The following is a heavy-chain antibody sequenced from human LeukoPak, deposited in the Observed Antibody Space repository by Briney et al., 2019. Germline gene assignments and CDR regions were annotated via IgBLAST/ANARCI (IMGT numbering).Heavy chain of an antibody. V-gene: IGHV4-39*01. Sequence: PSETLSLTCTVSGGSILDSTYYWAWIRQPPGKGLEWIATIFYTGNTHYNPSLKSRVTMSVDTVKNQFSPNLNSVTAADTAVYYCARQSSGYYNGWLDPWGQGTLVTVSS. CDR1: GGSILDSTYY. D-gene: IGHD3-22*01. CDR3: ARQSSGYYNGWLDP. J-gene: IGHJ5*02. CDR2: IFYTGNT.